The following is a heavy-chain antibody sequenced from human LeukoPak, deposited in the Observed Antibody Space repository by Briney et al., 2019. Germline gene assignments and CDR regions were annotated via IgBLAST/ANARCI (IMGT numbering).Heavy chain of an antibody. CDR1: GFTFSSYS. CDR3: ASGYSSSWYNY. Sequence: PGGSLRLSCAASGFTFSSYSMNWVRQAPGKGLEWVSYISSSSSTIYYADSVKGRFTISRDNAKNSLYLQMNSLRAEDTAVYYCASGYSSSWYNYWGQGTLVTVSS. D-gene: IGHD6-13*01. J-gene: IGHJ4*02. V-gene: IGHV3-48*01. CDR2: ISSSSSTI.